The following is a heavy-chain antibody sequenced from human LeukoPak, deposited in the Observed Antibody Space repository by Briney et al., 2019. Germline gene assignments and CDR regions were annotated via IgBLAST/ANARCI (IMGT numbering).Heavy chain of an antibody. J-gene: IGHJ4*02. CDR3: ARVPSSGYYYDSSGYSDY. Sequence: GASVKVSCKASGGTFSSYAISWVRQAPGQGLEWMGGIIPIFGTANYAQKFQGRVTMTRDTSISTAYMELSRLRSDDTAVYYCARVPSSGYYYDSSGYSDYWGQGTLVTVSS. D-gene: IGHD3-22*01. CDR1: GGTFSSYA. CDR2: IIPIFGTA. V-gene: IGHV1-69*05.